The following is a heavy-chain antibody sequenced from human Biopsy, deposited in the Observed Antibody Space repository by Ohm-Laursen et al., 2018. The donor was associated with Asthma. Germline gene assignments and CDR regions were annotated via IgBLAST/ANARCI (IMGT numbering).Heavy chain of an antibody. D-gene: IGHD3-22*01. J-gene: IGHJ4*02. CDR2: IYSGGTS. V-gene: IGHV3-53*01. CDR1: GFAVSRDY. Sequence: SLRLSCAAPGFAVSRDYMFWVRQAPGKGLEWVSVIYSGGTSHTADSVRGQFTISRDYSKNTLYLQMHSLRAEGTAVYYCARGDSSNWSHYYFDYWGQRTLVTVSS. CDR3: ARGDSSNWSHYYFDY.